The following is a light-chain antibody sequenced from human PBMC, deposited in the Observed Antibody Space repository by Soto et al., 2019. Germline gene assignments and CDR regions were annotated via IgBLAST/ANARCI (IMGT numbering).Light chain of an antibody. CDR3: SSYAGSNTWV. CDR2: EVS. CDR1: SSDVGGYNY. Sequence: QSVLTQPPSASGSPGQSVTISCTGTSSDVGGYNYVSWYQQHPGKAPKLMIFEVSKRPSGVPDRFSGSKSGNTASLTVSGLQAEDEAHYYCSSYAGSNTWVFGGGTKLTVL. V-gene: IGLV2-8*01. J-gene: IGLJ3*02.